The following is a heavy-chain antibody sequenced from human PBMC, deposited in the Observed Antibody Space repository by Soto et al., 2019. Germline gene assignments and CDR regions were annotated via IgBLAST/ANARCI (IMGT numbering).Heavy chain of an antibody. CDR1: GLNVRNNY. Sequence: EVQLVESGGGLVQPGGSLRLSCAASGLNVRNNYMTWVRQAPGKGLEWVSIIYSGGNTYYTDSVKGRFTTSRDISKNTLYLQMNSLRVDDTGVYYCARDLASGPDRRGMDVWGQGTTVTVSS. CDR2: IYSGGNT. J-gene: IGHJ6*02. CDR3: ARDLASGPDRRGMDV. D-gene: IGHD6-13*01. V-gene: IGHV3-66*01.